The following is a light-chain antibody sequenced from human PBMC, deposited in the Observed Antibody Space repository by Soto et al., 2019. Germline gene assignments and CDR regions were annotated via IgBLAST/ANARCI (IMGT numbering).Light chain of an antibody. CDR2: EVS. V-gene: IGLV2-14*01. J-gene: IGLJ1*01. CDR1: SSDVGGYNY. Sequence: QSVLTQPASVSGSPGQSITISCTGTSSDVGGYNYVSWFQQHPGKVPKLMIYEVSSRPPGVSNRFSGSKSGNTASLTISGIQAEEEADYSCGTRDGRFSGYVFGTGTKVTVL. CDR3: GTRDGRFSGYV.